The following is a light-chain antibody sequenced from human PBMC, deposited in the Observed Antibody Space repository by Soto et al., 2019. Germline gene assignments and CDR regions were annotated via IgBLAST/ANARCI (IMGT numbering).Light chain of an antibody. V-gene: IGKV1-5*03. CDR2: KAS. Sequence: DIQMTQSPATLSASVGDRVTITCRASRSVSSWLAWYQQKPGKAPKLLIYKASSLESGVPSRFSGSGSGTEFTLTISSLQPDDFATYYCQQYNSVPLTFGGGTKVEIK. J-gene: IGKJ4*01. CDR3: QQYNSVPLT. CDR1: RSVSSW.